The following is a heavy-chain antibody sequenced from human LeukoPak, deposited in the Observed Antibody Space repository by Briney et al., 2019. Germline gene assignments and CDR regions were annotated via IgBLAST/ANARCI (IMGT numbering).Heavy chain of an antibody. Sequence: SETLSLTCTVSGDSISSYYWSWIRQPPGKGLEWIGYIYNSGTKYNPSLKSRVTISVDTSKNQFSLKLSSVTAADTAVYYCARQLAYCGGDCYTDYYYYGMDVWGQGTTVTVSS. CDR3: ARQLAYCGGDCYTDYYYYGMDV. D-gene: IGHD2-21*02. CDR1: GDSISSYY. J-gene: IGHJ6*02. CDR2: IYNSGT. V-gene: IGHV4-59*01.